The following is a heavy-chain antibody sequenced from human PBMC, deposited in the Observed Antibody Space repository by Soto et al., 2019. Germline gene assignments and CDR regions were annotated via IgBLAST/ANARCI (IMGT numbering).Heavy chain of an antibody. J-gene: IGHJ4*02. V-gene: IGHV1-69*13. CDR1: GGTFRSYA. CDR3: ATDYDTGGYLDY. Sequence: ASVKVSCKASGGTFRSYAFSWVRQAPGQGLEWMGGIIPMFGPPNYAQKFQGRLTISADESTSTVFMELSSLRREDAAVYYCATDYDTGGYLDYWGQGTLVTVSS. CDR2: IIPMFGPP. D-gene: IGHD3-22*01.